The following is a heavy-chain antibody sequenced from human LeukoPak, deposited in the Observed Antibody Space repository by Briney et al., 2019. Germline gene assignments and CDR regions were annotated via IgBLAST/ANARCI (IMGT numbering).Heavy chain of an antibody. Sequence: GESLKISCQGSGYTFTTYWIAWLRQMPGKGLEWMGIIYPGDSDTRYSPSFQGQVTISADKSISTAYLQWSSLKASDTAMYYCARHLRAAAGTSGIDYWGQGTLVTVSS. CDR3: ARHLRAAAGTSGIDY. CDR1: GYTFTTYW. CDR2: IYPGDSDT. D-gene: IGHD6-13*01. V-gene: IGHV5-51*01. J-gene: IGHJ4*02.